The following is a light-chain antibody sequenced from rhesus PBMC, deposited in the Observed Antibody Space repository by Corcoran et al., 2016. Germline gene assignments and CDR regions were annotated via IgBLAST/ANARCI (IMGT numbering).Light chain of an antibody. CDR2: YAN. CDR3: QQYHSLPLT. Sequence: IQMTQSPSSLSISVGDRVTITCRSSQAISDSLNWFQQKPGKAPKLLIYYANRLESGVPSRFSVSGSGTDFTFTISSLQPEDFATYYCQQYHSLPLTFGGGTKVDIK. CDR1: QAISDS. V-gene: IGKV1-32*01. J-gene: IGKJ4*01.